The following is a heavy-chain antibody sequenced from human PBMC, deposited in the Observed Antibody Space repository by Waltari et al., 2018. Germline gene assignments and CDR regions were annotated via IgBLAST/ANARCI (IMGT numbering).Heavy chain of an antibody. CDR2: FDPEDGET. V-gene: IGHV1-24*01. CDR1: GYTLTELS. J-gene: IGHJ3*02. D-gene: IGHD6-13*01. CDR3: ATDTSLKQLVADDAFDI. Sequence: QVQLVQSGAEVKKPGAAVKVSCKVSGYTLTELSMHWVRQAPGKGLEWMGGFDPEDGETIYAQKFQGRVTMTEDTSTDTAYMELSSLRSEDTAVYYCATDTSLKQLVADDAFDIWGQGTMVTVSS.